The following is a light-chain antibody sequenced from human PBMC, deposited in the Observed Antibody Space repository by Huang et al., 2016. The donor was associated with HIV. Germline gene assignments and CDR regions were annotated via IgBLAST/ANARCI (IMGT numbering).Light chain of an antibody. CDR1: QTISSW. CDR3: QQYNTYPWT. Sequence: DIQMTQSPSTLSASVGDRVTITCRASQTISSWLAWYRKKPGKAPKLLIYNASDLESGVPSRFSGSGSGTEFTLTITSLQPDDFGTYYCQQYNTYPWTFGQGTKVEIK. J-gene: IGKJ1*01. V-gene: IGKV1-5*03. CDR2: NAS.